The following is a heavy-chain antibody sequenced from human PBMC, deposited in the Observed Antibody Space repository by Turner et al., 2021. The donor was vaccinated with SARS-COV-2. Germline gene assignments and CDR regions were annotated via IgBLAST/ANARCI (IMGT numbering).Heavy chain of an antibody. CDR2: IRGSGVTT. Sequence: VQLLESGGGSVQPGGFLRLSCSSSGITYTSYSMSWVRQDPGKGLEWVSSIRGSGVTTYYADSVKGRFTISRDSFNNMVYLQMNSVRADDMAVYYCAKGGWGAFDYWGQGILVIVSS. CDR1: GITYTSYS. J-gene: IGHJ4*02. D-gene: IGHD3-16*01. V-gene: IGHV3-23*01. CDR3: AKGGWGAFDY.